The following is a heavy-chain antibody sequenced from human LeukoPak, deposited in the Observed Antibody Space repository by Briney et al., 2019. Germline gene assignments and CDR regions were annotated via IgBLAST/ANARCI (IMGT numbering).Heavy chain of an antibody. V-gene: IGHV4-61*02. CDR3: ARGQPTFDY. J-gene: IGHJ4*02. CDR1: GGSISSGSYY. Sequence: SETLSLTCTVSGGSISSGSYYWSWIRQPAGKGLEWIGRIYTSGSTNYNPSLKSRVTISVDTSKNQFSLKLSSVTAADTAVYYCARGQPTFDYWGQGTLVTVSS. D-gene: IGHD1-1*01. CDR2: IYTSGST.